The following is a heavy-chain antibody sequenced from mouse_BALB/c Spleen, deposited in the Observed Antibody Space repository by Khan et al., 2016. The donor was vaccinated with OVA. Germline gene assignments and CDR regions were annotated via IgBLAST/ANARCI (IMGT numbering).Heavy chain of an antibody. CDR1: GYTFSSYY. Sequence: QVQLQQSGAELVKPGASVKLSCKASGYTFSSYYMYWVKQRPGQGLEWIGGINPTNGGTNFNEKFKTKATLTVDKSSSTAYMQLSSLTSEDSAVYYCTISGYANPFAYWGQGTLVTVSA. D-gene: IGHD2-10*02. J-gene: IGHJ3*01. CDR2: INPTNGGT. V-gene: IGHV1S81*02. CDR3: TISGYANPFAY.